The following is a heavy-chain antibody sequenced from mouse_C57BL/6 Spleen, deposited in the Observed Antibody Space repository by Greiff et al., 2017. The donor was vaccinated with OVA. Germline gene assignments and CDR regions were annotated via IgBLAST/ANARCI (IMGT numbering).Heavy chain of an antibody. CDR3: ARADGYYYCDY. Sequence: QVQLQQSGAELVKPGASVKLSCTASGYTFNSYWMQWVKQRPEQGLEWIGEIDPSDSYTKSNQKFKGKATLTVDTSSSTAYMQLSSLTSEDSAVYYCARADGYYYCDYWGQGTTLTVSS. D-gene: IGHD2-3*01. CDR2: IDPSDSYT. CDR1: GYTFNSYW. J-gene: IGHJ2*01. V-gene: IGHV1-50*01.